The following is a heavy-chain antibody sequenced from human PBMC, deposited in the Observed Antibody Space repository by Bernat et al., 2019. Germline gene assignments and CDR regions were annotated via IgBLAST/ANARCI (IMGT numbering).Heavy chain of an antibody. CDR2: ISYDGSNK. D-gene: IGHD6-13*01. J-gene: IGHJ6*02. CDR1: GFTFSSYG. CDR3: AKDTHAGYSSSWYYYYYGMDV. Sequence: QVQLVESGGGVVQPGRSLRLSCAASGFTFSSYGMHWVRQAPGKGLEWVAVISYDGSNKHYVDSVKGRFTISRDNSKNTLYLQMNSLRGEDTAVYYCAKDTHAGYSSSWYYYYYGMDVWGQGTTVIVSS. V-gene: IGHV3-30*18.